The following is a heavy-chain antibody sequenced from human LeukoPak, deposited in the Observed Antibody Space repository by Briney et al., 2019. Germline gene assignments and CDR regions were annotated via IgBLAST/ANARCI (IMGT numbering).Heavy chain of an antibody. Sequence: SETLSLTCTVSGGSIITGGHYWGWLRQPPGKGLEWIGSVYYTGVTSTNPFFRSRMSISVDTSKNQFSLNLTSVTAADAAVYYCARERSSSGGHNWFDPWGQGTLVTVSS. D-gene: IGHD4-23*01. V-gene: IGHV4-39*07. CDR1: GGSIITGGHY. CDR2: VYYTGVT. J-gene: IGHJ5*02. CDR3: ARERSSSGGHNWFDP.